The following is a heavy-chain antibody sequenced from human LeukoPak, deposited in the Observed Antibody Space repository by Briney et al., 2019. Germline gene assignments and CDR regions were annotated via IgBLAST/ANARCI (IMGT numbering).Heavy chain of an antibody. V-gene: IGHV3-11*01. Sequence: PGGSLRLSCAASGFTFSDYYMSWIRQAPGKGLEWVSYISTSGSTIYYAASVKGRFTIPRDNAKNSLYLQMNSLRAEDTAVYYCAKDRLRSVWWLFGDYWGQGTLVTVSS. D-gene: IGHD1-26*01. CDR2: ISTSGSTI. J-gene: IGHJ4*02. CDR1: GFTFSDYY. CDR3: AKDRLRSVWWLFGDY.